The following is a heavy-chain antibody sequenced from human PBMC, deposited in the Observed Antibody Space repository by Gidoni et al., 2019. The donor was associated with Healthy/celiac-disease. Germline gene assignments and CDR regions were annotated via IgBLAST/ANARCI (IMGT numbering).Heavy chain of an antibody. V-gene: IGHV4-34*01. CDR3: ARGPPFRGSSSSYFDY. D-gene: IGHD6-6*01. J-gene: IGHJ4*02. CDR2: SNHSGST. Sequence: QVQLQQWGAGLLKPSETLSLTCAVYGGSFSGYYWSWIRQPPGKGLEWIGESNHSGSTNYNPSLKSRVTISVDTSKNQFSLKLSSVTAADTAVYYCARGPPFRGSSSSYFDYWGQGTLVTVSS. CDR1: GGSFSGYY.